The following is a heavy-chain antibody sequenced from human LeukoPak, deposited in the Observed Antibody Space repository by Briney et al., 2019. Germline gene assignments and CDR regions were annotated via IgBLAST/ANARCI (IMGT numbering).Heavy chain of an antibody. V-gene: IGHV3-23*01. CDR3: AKDGTTTITFDY. D-gene: IGHD1-1*01. Sequence: GVSLRLSCAASGFTLSSYAMSWVRQAPGKGLEWVSVISGSGGSTYYRDSVKGRFTISRDNSKNTLYLQMNSLRAEDTAVYYCAKDGTTTITFDYWGQGTLVTVSS. CDR1: GFTLSSYA. J-gene: IGHJ4*02. CDR2: ISGSGGST.